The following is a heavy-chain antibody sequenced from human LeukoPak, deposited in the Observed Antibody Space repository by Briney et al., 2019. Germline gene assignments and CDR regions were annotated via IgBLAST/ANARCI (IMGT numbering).Heavy chain of an antibody. Sequence: PSETLSLTCTVSGGSISSSSCYWGWIRQPPGKGLEWIVSIYYSGSTYYNPSLKSRVTISVDTSKNQFSLKLSSVTAADTAVYYCARIFGVVIVFDYWGQGILVTVSS. J-gene: IGHJ4*02. D-gene: IGHD3-3*01. CDR3: ARIFGVVIVFDY. CDR2: IYYSGST. CDR1: GGSISSSSCY. V-gene: IGHV4-39*01.